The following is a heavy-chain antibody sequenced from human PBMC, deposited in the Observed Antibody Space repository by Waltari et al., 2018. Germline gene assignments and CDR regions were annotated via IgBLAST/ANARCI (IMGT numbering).Heavy chain of an antibody. CDR1: GFTFSSYW. J-gene: IGHJ3*02. Sequence: EVQLVESGGGLVQPGGSLRLSCAASGFTFSSYWMSWVRQAPGKGLEWVANIKQDGSEKYEVDSVKGRFTISGDNAKNSLYLQMNSLRAEDTAVYYCARVVVITNDAFDIWGQGTMVTVSS. D-gene: IGHD3-22*01. CDR2: IKQDGSEK. V-gene: IGHV3-7*01. CDR3: ARVVVITNDAFDI.